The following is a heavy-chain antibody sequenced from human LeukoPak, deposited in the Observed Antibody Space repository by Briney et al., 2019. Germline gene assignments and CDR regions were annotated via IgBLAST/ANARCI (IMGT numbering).Heavy chain of an antibody. CDR2: IWYDGSNK. Sequence: GRSLRLSCAASGFTFSSYGMHWVRQAPGKGLEWVAVIWYDGSNKYYADSVKGRFTISRDNSKNTLYLQMNSLRAEDTAVYYCARSSGWFLSVVDYWGQGTLVTVSS. D-gene: IGHD6-19*01. J-gene: IGHJ4*02. CDR3: ARSSGWFLSVVDY. CDR1: GFTFSSYG. V-gene: IGHV3-33*01.